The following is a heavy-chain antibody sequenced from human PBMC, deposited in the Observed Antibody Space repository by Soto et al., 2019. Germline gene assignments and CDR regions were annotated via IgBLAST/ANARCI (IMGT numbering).Heavy chain of an antibody. CDR2: IIPMLGMT. CDR1: GGAFNSYT. D-gene: IGHD3-22*01. Sequence: QVQLVQSGAEVKKPGSSVKVSCKASGGAFNSYTFSWVRQAPGQGLEWMGRIIPMLGMTNYAQKFQGRVTITADKSTSTAHMELSSLRSEDTAVYYCAREHSSDYYYDYWGQGTLVTVSS. J-gene: IGHJ4*02. V-gene: IGHV1-69*08. CDR3: AREHSSDYYYDY.